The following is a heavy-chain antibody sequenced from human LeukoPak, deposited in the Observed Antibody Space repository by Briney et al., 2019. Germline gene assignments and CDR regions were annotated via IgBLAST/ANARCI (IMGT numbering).Heavy chain of an antibody. D-gene: IGHD3-3*02. CDR1: GLTFSSYG. CDR3: ARDLAYGDY. CDR2: IWYDGSNK. Sequence: GGSPRLSCAASGLTFSSYGMHWVRQAPGKGREWVAHIWYDGSNKYYADSVKGRFTISRDNSKNTLYLQMNSLKAEDTAVYYCARDLAYGDYWGQGTLVTVSS. V-gene: IGHV3-33*01. J-gene: IGHJ4*02.